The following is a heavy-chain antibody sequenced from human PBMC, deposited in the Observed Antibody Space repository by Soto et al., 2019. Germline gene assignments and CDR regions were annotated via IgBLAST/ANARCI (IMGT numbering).Heavy chain of an antibody. V-gene: IGHV1-69*01. CDR1: GGTFSSYA. CDR3: ARSQGSSTSLEIYYYYYYGMDV. D-gene: IGHD2-2*01. Sequence: QVQLVQSGAEVKKPGSSVKVSCKASGGTFSSYAISWVRQAPGQGLEWMGGIIPIPGTANYAQKFQGRVTITADESTSTAYMELSSLRSEDTAVYYCARSQGSSTSLEIYYYYYYGMDVWGQGTRVTGSS. J-gene: IGHJ6*02. CDR2: IIPIPGTA.